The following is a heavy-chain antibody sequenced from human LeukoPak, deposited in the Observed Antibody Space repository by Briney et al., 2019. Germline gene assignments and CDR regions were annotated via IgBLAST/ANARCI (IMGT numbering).Heavy chain of an antibody. Sequence: GGSLRLSCAASGFTFSSYAMSWVRQAPGKGLEWVSAISGSGGSTYYADSVKGRFTISKDNSKNTLYLQMNSLRAEDTAVYYRAKVAVLYQTEGWGQGTLVTVSS. D-gene: IGHD2-8*01. V-gene: IGHV3-23*01. CDR2: ISGSGGST. CDR1: GFTFSSYA. CDR3: AKVAVLYQTEG. J-gene: IGHJ4*02.